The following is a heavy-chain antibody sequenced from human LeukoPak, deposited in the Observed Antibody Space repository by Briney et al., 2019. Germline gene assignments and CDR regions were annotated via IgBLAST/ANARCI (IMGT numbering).Heavy chain of an antibody. V-gene: IGHV1-2*02. J-gene: IGHJ4*02. D-gene: IGHD3-22*01. CDR2: INPNSGGT. CDR1: GYTFTGYY. CDR3: ARGPPPTYYYDSGGYPDY. Sequence: GASVKVSCKASGYTFTGYYMHWVRQAPGQGLEWMGWINPNSGGTNYAQKFQGRVTMTRDTSISTAYMELSRLRSDDTAVYYCARGPPPTYYYDSGGYPDYWGQGTLVTVSS.